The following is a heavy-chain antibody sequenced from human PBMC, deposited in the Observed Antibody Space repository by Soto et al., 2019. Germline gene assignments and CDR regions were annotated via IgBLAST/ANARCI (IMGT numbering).Heavy chain of an antibody. CDR1: GFTFNSYA. V-gene: IGHV3-23*01. Sequence: EVQLLESGGGLVQPGGSLSLSCAASGFTFNSYAMNWVRQAPGKGLAWVSTISGSGGSTYYADSVKGRFTVSRDNSKNTLYLHMNSLRADDTAIYYCAKELSGSSDHYNYYGMDVWGQGTTVTVSS. CDR2: ISGSGGST. CDR3: AKELSGSSDHYNYYGMDV. D-gene: IGHD1-26*01. J-gene: IGHJ6*02.